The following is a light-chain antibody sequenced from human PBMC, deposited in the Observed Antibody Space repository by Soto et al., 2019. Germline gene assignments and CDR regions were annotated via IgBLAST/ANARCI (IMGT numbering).Light chain of an antibody. Sequence: SVLTQPPSASGSPGQSVTVSWTGTSSDVGGFDYVSWYQQHPGKVPKLLIYQVNRRPSGVPDRFSGSKSGNTASLTVSGLQAEDEADYYCSSYGGSNNSVFGTGTKVTVL. CDR2: QVN. CDR3: SSYGGSNNSV. J-gene: IGLJ1*01. CDR1: SSDVGGFDY. V-gene: IGLV2-8*01.